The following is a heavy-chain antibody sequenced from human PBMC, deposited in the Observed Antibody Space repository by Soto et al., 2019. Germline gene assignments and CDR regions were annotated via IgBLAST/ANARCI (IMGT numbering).Heavy chain of an antibody. V-gene: IGHV4-39*01. D-gene: IGHD3-10*01. CDR3: ARHRFWSAYYYGSGRHTIDY. J-gene: IGHJ4*02. Sequence: QLQLQESGPGLVKPSETLSLTCTVSGGSISSSSYYWGWIRQPPGKGLEWIGSIYYSGSTYYNPSLKSRVTISVDTSKNQFSLKLSSVTAADTAVYYCARHRFWSAYYYGSGRHTIDYWGQGTLVTVSS. CDR1: GGSISSSSYY. CDR2: IYYSGST.